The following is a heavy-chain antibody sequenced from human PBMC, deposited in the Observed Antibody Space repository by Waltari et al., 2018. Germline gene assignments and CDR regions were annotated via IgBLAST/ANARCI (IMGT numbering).Heavy chain of an antibody. CDR3: ARVEQQLAIFYY. CDR2: IYYSGST. D-gene: IGHD6-13*01. CDR1: GGSISSHY. Sequence: QVQLQESGPGLVKPSETLSLTCTVSGGSISSHYWSWIRQPPGKGLEWIGYIYYSGSTNYNPSLKSRVTISVDTSKNQFSLKLSSVTAADTAVYYCARVEQQLAIFYYWGQGTLVTVSS. V-gene: IGHV4-59*11. J-gene: IGHJ4*02.